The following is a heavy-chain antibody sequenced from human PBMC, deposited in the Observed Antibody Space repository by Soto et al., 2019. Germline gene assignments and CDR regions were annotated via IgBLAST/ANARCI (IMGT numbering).Heavy chain of an antibody. CDR3: ARGEYSSSWVYYYYGMDV. Sequence: ASVKVSCKASGYTFTSYGMHWVRQAPGQRLEWMGWINAGNGNTKYSQKFQGRVTITRDTSASTAYMELSSLRSEDTAVYYCARGEYSSSWVYYYYGMDVWGQGTTVTVSS. V-gene: IGHV1-3*01. CDR2: INAGNGNT. J-gene: IGHJ6*02. CDR1: GYTFTSYG. D-gene: IGHD6-13*01.